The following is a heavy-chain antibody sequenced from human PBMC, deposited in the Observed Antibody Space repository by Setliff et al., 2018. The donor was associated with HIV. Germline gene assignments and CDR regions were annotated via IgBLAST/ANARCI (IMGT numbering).Heavy chain of an antibody. D-gene: IGHD3-3*01. V-gene: IGHV1-2*02. Sequence: ASVKVSCKASGYTFTDYGISWVRQAPGQGLEWMGWFNPFSGGTNFAQKFQGRVTMTRDTSISTAYMELSRLRSDDTAVYYCARGTYISLFRLVTPLFDYWGQGTLVTVSS. J-gene: IGHJ4*02. CDR3: ARGTYISLFRLVTPLFDY. CDR2: FNPFSGGT. CDR1: GYTFTDYG.